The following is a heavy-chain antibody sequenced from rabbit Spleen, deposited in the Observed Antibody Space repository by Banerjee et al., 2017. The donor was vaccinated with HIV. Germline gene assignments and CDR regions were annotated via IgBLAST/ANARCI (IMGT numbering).Heavy chain of an antibody. D-gene: IGHD1-1*01. CDR3: ARDPAYASSSGYNIPYL. CDR2: IDPIFGTT. Sequence: QEQLVESGGGLVQPGGSLKLSCKASGFDFSSYGVSWVRQAPGKGPEWIGYIDPIFGTTYYASWVNGRFTISSHNAQNTLYLQLNSLTAADTATYFCARDPAYASSSGYNIPYLWGPGTLVTVS. CDR1: GFDFSSYG. V-gene: IGHV1S47*01. J-gene: IGHJ4*01.